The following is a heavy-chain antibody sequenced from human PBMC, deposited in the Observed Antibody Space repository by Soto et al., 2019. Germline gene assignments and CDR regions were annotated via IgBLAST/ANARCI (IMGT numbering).Heavy chain of an antibody. CDR3: ARLGFPGAIYFDS. J-gene: IGHJ4*02. CDR2: IYPGDSET. Sequence: RGESLKISCKGSVYNFTTFWIGWVRQMPGKGLEWMGIIYPGDSETKYSPDFEGQVTISADRSTNTAYLQWRSLRASDTAMYYCARLGFPGAIYFDSWGLGTLVTVSS. V-gene: IGHV5-51*01. CDR1: VYNFTTFW.